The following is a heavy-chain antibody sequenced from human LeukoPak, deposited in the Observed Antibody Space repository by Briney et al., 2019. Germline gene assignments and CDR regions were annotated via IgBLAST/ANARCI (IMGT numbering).Heavy chain of an antibody. CDR3: ARGQQLVIFYY. J-gene: IGHJ4*02. Sequence: PSETLSLTCAVYAVSFSVYYWSWLRQPPGKGLEWLGEINHSGSTNYNPSLKSRVTIQVDTSKNQFSLKLSSVTAADTAVYYCARGQQLVIFYYWGQGTLVTVSS. CDR2: INHSGST. D-gene: IGHD6-13*01. V-gene: IGHV4-34*01. CDR1: AVSFSVYY.